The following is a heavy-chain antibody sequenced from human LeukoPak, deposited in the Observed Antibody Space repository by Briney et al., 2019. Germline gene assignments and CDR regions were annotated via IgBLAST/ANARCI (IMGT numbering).Heavy chain of an antibody. J-gene: IGHJ6*02. V-gene: IGHV1-24*01. D-gene: IGHD6-19*01. CDR2: FDPEDGET. CDR1: GYTLTELS. CDR3: ARPQSGIAVAGHQVSYGMDV. Sequence: ASVKVSCKVSGYTLTELSMHWVRQAPGKGLEWMGGFDPEDGETIYAQKFQGRVTMTEDTSTDTAYMELSSLRSEDTAVYYCARPQSGIAVAGHQVSYGMDVWGQGTTVTVSS.